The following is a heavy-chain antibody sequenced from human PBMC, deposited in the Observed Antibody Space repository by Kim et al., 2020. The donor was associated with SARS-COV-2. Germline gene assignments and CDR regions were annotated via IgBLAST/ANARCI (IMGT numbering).Heavy chain of an antibody. J-gene: IGHJ1*01. Sequence: SETLSLTCTVSGGSISSSSYYWGWIRQPPGKGLEWIGSIYYSGSTYYNPSLKSRVTISVDTSKNQFSLKLSSVTAADTAVYYCARVPIAAAGTFAEYFQHWGQCTLVTVSS. CDR3: ARVPIAAAGTFAEYFQH. D-gene: IGHD6-13*01. V-gene: IGHV4-39*07. CDR2: IYYSGST. CDR1: GGSISSSSYY.